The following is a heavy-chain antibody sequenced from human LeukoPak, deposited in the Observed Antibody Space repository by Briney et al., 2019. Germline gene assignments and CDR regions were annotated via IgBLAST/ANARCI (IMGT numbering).Heavy chain of an antibody. CDR1: GFTFSSYW. Sequence: GSLRPSCAASGFTFSSYWMSWVRQAPGKGLEWVANIKEDGSEKYYVDSVKGRFTISRGNAKDSLYLQMNSLRAEDTAVYYCARKPIDYWGQGTLVTVSS. D-gene: IGHD1-14*01. CDR3: ARKPIDY. J-gene: IGHJ4*02. V-gene: IGHV3-7*01. CDR2: IKEDGSEK.